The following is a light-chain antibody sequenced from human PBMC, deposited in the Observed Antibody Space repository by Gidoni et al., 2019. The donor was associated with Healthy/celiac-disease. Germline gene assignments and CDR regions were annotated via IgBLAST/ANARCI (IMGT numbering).Light chain of an antibody. V-gene: IGKV1-27*01. Sequence: DIQMTQSPSSLSASVGDRVTITCRASQGISNYLAWYQQKPLTVPKVLLYAASTLQSGVPSRFSGSGSGTDFTLTISSLQPEDVATYYCQKYNSAPWTFDQGTKVEIK. CDR1: QGISNY. CDR2: AAS. J-gene: IGKJ1*01. CDR3: QKYNSAPWT.